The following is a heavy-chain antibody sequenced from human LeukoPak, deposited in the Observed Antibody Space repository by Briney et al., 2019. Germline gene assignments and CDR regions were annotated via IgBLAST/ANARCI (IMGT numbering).Heavy chain of an antibody. J-gene: IGHJ5*02. CDR3: ARAVAGTHWLDP. CDR2: IDTAGGT. D-gene: IGHD6-19*01. Sequence: GGSLRLSCAASGFTFSAYDMHWVRQVTGKGLGWVSGIDTAGGTYYPDSVKGRFTMSRDNAKNSLHLQMNSLGAGDTAVYYCARAVAGTHWLDPWGQGTLVTVSS. CDR1: GFTFSAYD. V-gene: IGHV3-13*01.